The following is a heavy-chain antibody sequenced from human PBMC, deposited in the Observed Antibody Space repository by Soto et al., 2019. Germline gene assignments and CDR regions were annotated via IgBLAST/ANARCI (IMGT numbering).Heavy chain of an antibody. CDR3: ARVRQWLALGAFDI. Sequence: EVQLVDSGGGLVKPGGSLRLSCAASGFTFSSYSMNWVRQAPGQGLEWVSSISSSSSYIYYADSVKGRFTISRDNAKNSLYLQINSLRAEDTAVYYCARVRQWLALGAFDIWGQGTMVTVSS. D-gene: IGHD6-19*01. CDR1: GFTFSSYS. V-gene: IGHV3-21*01. J-gene: IGHJ3*02. CDR2: ISSSSSYI.